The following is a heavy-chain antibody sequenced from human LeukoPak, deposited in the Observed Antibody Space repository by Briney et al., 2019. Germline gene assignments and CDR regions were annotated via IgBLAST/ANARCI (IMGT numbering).Heavy chain of an antibody. V-gene: IGHV1-24*01. CDR3: ATELATIKNGRRDY. J-gene: IGHJ4*02. CDR2: FDPEDGET. D-gene: IGHD5-12*01. Sequence: ASVKVSCKVSRYTFTELSMHWVRQAPGKGLEWMGGFDPEDGETIYTQKFQGRVTMTEDTSTDTAYMELRSLRSEDTAVYYCATELATIKNGRRDYWGQGTLVTVSS. CDR1: RYTFTELS.